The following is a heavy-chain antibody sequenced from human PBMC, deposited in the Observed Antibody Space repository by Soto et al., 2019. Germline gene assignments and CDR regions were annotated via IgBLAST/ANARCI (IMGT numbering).Heavy chain of an antibody. CDR2: INHSGST. D-gene: IGHD3-3*01. CDR1: GGSFSGYY. Sequence: PSETLSLTCAVYGGSFSGYYWSWIRQPPGKGLEWIGEINHSGSTNYNPSLKSRVTISVDTSKNQFSLKLSSVTAADTAVYYCAAYDFWSGYYKAPFDYWGQGTLVTVS. J-gene: IGHJ4*02. CDR3: AAYDFWSGYYKAPFDY. V-gene: IGHV4-34*01.